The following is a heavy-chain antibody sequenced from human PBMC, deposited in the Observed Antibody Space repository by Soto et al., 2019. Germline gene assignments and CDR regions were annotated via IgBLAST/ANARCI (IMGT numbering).Heavy chain of an antibody. D-gene: IGHD2-15*01. CDR3: ARGSSGVTGVDYYYGMDV. J-gene: IGHJ6*02. CDR2: IYYSGST. V-gene: IGHV4-31*01. Sequence: SETLSLTCTVSGGSISSGGYYWNWIRQDPGKGLEWIGYIYYSGSTYYNPSLKSPVTISVDMSKNQFSLKLSSVTAADTAVYYCARGSSGVTGVDYYYGMDVWGQGTTVTVS. CDR1: GGSISSGGYY.